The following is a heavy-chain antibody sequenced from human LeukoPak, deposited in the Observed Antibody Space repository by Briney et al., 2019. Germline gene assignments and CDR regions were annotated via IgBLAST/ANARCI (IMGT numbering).Heavy chain of an antibody. J-gene: IGHJ4*02. V-gene: IGHV4-59*01. CDR3: TRGSGWYYY. CDR1: GGSISSYY. D-gene: IGHD6-19*01. CDR2: IYYSGSA. Sequence: SETLSLTCTVSGGSISSYYWSWIRQPPGKGLEWIGYIYYSGSANYNPSLKSRVTISVDTSKNQFSLKLSSVTAADTAVYYCTRGSGWYYYWGQGTLVTVSS.